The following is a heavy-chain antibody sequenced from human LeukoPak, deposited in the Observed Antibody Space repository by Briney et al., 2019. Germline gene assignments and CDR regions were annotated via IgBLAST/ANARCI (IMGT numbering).Heavy chain of an antibody. CDR2: INHSGST. J-gene: IGHJ6*02. D-gene: IGHD3-3*01. CDR3: ARGLKRYYDFWSGNKYYYGMDV. Sequence: PSETLSLTCAVYGGSFSGYYWSWIRQPPGKGLEWIGEINHSGSTNYNPSLKSRVTISVDTSKNQFSLKLSSVTAADTAVYYCARGLKRYYDFWSGNKYYYGMDVWGQGTTVTVSS. CDR1: GGSFSGYY. V-gene: IGHV4-34*01.